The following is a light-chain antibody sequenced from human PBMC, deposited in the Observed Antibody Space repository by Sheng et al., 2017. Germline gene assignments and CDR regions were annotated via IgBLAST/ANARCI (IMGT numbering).Light chain of an antibody. CDR2: AAS. V-gene: IGKV1-9*01. CDR1: QCISDY. CDR3: QKLDNYPIT. Sequence: DIQLTQSPSFLSASVGDRVTITCRASQCISDYLAWYQQKPGRAPKLLIYAASTLQGGVPSRFSGSGSGTEFTLTISSLQPEDFATYYCQKLDNYPITFGQGTRLENK. J-gene: IGKJ5*01.